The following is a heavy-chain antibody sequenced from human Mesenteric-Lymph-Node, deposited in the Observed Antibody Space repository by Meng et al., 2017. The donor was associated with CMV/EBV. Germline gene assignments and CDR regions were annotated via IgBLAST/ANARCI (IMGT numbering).Heavy chain of an antibody. V-gene: IGHV1-18*01. CDR1: GYIFASYG. Sequence: ASVKVSCKASGYIFASYGISWVRQAPGQGLEWMGWISAYNGNTNYAQKLQGRVTMTTDTSTNTAYMELRSLRSDDTAVYFCARDDAHAFDIWGQGTMVTVSS. CDR3: ARDDAHAFDI. J-gene: IGHJ3*02. CDR2: ISAYNGNT.